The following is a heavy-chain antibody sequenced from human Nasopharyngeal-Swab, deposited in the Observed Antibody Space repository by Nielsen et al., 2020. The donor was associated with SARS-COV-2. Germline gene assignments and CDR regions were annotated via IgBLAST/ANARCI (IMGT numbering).Heavy chain of an antibody. Sequence: GESLKISCAASGFTFSSDSMNWVRQAPGKGLEWVSSISSSSSYIYYADSVKGRFTISRDNAKNSLYLQMNRLRAEDTAVYYFARGAYDYVWGSYRPIDYWGQGTLVTVSS. D-gene: IGHD3-16*02. CDR2: ISSSSSYI. CDR1: GFTFSSDS. V-gene: IGHV3-21*01. CDR3: ARGAYDYVWGSYRPIDY. J-gene: IGHJ4*02.